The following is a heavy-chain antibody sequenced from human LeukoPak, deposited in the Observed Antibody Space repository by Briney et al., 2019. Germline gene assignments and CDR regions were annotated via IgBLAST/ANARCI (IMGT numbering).Heavy chain of an antibody. CDR2: ISSSSSYI. J-gene: IGHJ4*02. CDR1: GFTFSDYS. D-gene: IGHD3-16*01. Sequence: PGGSLRLSCAASGFTFSDYSMNWVRQAPGKGLEWVSSISSSSSYIFYADSVRGRFSISRDNAKNSLYLQMNSLRAEDTAVYYCAKDWGEYFDYVWGSFTSFDSWGQGTLVTVSS. CDR3: AKDWGEYFDYVWGSFTSFDS. V-gene: IGHV3-21*04.